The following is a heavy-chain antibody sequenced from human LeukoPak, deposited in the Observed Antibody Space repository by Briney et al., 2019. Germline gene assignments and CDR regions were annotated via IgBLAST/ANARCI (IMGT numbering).Heavy chain of an antibody. D-gene: IGHD3-10*01. CDR2: ISYDGSNK. Sequence: PGGSLRLSCAASGFTFSSYGMHWVRQAPGKGLEWVAVISYDGSNKYYADSVKGRFTISRDNSKNTLYLQMNSLRAEDTAVYYCAKNLLPYYYGSGSLDYWGQGTLVTVSS. CDR1: GFTFSSYG. J-gene: IGHJ4*02. V-gene: IGHV3-30*18. CDR3: AKNLLPYYYGSGSLDY.